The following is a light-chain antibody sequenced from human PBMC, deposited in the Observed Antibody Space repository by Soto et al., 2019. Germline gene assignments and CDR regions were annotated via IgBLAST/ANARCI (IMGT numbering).Light chain of an antibody. CDR3: QSYDSSLSAVV. CDR1: SSKIGAGYD. Sequence: QSVLTQPPSVSGAAGRRVTISCTGSSSKIGAGYDVHWYQQLPGAAPKVLIYGNTNRPSGVPDRFSSSKSGTSASLAITGLQAEDEADYYCQSYDSSLSAVVFGGGTKLTVL. V-gene: IGLV1-40*01. CDR2: GNT. J-gene: IGLJ2*01.